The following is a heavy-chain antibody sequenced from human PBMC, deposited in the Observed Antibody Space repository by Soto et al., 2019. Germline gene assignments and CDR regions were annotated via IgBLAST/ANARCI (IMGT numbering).Heavy chain of an antibody. Sequence: QVQLQESGPGLVKPSETLSLTCTVSGGSISSSSYYWGWIRQPPEKRLEWIGSVHYSGSTYYSPSLQSRLAISVDTSKNVFSLTLSSVTAADTAIYYCARHRLETYYDVWSAYRLTYWGQGALVTVSS. D-gene: IGHD3-3*01. CDR1: GGSISSSSYY. CDR3: ARHRLETYYDVWSAYRLTY. J-gene: IGHJ4*02. V-gene: IGHV4-39*01. CDR2: VHYSGST.